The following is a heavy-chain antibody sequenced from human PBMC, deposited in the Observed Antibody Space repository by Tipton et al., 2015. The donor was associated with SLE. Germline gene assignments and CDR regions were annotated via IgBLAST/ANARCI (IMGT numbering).Heavy chain of an antibody. D-gene: IGHD6-13*01. CDR3: ARDAARQLARSFDY. Sequence: TLSLTCAVYGGSFSDYYWSWIRQSPGKGLEWIGEINHSGSANYNPSLTSRVTISVDTSKNQFSLKLNSVTAADTAVYYCARDAARQLARSFDYWGQGTLVTVSS. CDR2: INHSGSA. CDR1: GGSFSDYY. J-gene: IGHJ4*02. V-gene: IGHV4-34*01.